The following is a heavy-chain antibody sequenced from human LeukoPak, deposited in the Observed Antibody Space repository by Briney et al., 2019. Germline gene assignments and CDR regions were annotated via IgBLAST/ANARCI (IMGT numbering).Heavy chain of an antibody. CDR1: GYTFTSYY. Sequence: ASVKVSCKASGYTFTSYYMHWVRQAPGQGLEWMGIINPSGGSTSYAQKFQGRVTMTGDTSTSTVYMELSSLRSEDTAVYYCARDRAAAGDAFDIWGQGTMVTVSS. CDR2: INPSGGST. D-gene: IGHD6-13*01. J-gene: IGHJ3*02. V-gene: IGHV1-46*01. CDR3: ARDRAAAGDAFDI.